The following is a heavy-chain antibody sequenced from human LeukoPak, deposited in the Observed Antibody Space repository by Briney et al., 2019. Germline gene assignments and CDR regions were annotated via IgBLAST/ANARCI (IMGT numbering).Heavy chain of an antibody. CDR1: GGSISSYY. Sequence: SETLSLTCTVSGGSISSYYWSWIRQPAGKGLEWIGRISSSGSTNYNPSLKSRVTISVDTSKNQFSLGLSSVTAADTAVYYCAREGRSSSSGYWGQGTLVTVSS. V-gene: IGHV4-4*07. J-gene: IGHJ4*02. CDR3: AREGRSSSSGY. CDR2: ISSSGST. D-gene: IGHD6-6*01.